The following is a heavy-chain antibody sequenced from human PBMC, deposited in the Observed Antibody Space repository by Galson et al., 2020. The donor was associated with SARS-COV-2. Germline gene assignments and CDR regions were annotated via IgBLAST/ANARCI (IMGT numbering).Heavy chain of an antibody. CDR2: IYYSGST. Sequence: TLSLTCTVSGGSVRSGSYYWSWIRQPPGKGLEWIGYIYYSGSTNYNPSLKSRVTISVDTSKNQFSLKLSSVTAADTAVYYCARDRGIAVAGYYYYYGMDVWGQGTTVTVSS. CDR3: ARDRGIAVAGYYYYYGMDV. V-gene: IGHV4-61*01. D-gene: IGHD6-19*01. CDR1: GGSVRSGSYY. J-gene: IGHJ6*02.